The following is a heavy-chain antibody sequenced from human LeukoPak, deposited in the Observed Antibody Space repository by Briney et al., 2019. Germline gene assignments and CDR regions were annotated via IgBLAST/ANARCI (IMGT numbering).Heavy chain of an antibody. D-gene: IGHD4-23*01. Sequence: ASVKVSCKASGYTFTGYYMHWFRQAPGQGLDWMGCINPESGGSYYAQNFQDRVTMTRDTSINTDYMQLSGLRSDDTAVFYCATSRWLYNWFDPWGQGTLVTVSS. V-gene: IGHV1-2*02. CDR1: GYTFTGYY. J-gene: IGHJ5*02. CDR2: INPESGGS. CDR3: ATSRWLYNWFDP.